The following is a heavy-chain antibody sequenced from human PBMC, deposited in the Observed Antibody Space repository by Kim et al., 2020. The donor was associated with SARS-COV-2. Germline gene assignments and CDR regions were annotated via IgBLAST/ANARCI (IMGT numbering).Heavy chain of an antibody. J-gene: IGHJ4*02. Sequence: SETLSLTCTVSGGSISSYYWSWIRQPPGKGLEWIGYIYYSGSTNYNPSLKSRVTISVDTSKNQFSLTLSSVTAADTAVYYCARVPGDSSGYYIDYWGQGTLVTVSS. D-gene: IGHD3-22*01. CDR1: GGSISSYY. CDR3: ARVPGDSSGYYIDY. V-gene: IGHV4-59*01. CDR2: IYYSGST.